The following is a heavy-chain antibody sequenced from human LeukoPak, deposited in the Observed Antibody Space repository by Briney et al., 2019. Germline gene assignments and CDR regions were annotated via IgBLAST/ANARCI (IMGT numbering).Heavy chain of an antibody. J-gene: IGHJ4*02. CDR2: INHSGST. D-gene: IGHD1-26*01. CDR1: GGSFSGYY. Sequence: PSETLSLTCAVYGGSFSGYYWSWIRQPPGKGLEWIGEINHSGSTNYNPSLKSRVTISVDTSKNQFSLKLSSVTAADTAVYYCARVVGAIRDWGQGTLVTVTS. CDR3: ARVVGAIRD. V-gene: IGHV4-34*01.